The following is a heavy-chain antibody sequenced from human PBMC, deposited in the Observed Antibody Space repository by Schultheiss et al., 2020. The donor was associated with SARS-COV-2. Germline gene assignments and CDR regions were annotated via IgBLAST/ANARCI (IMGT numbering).Heavy chain of an antibody. CDR3: ARESRRTGAVGWFDP. D-gene: IGHD1-14*01. J-gene: IGHJ5*02. CDR2: ISYDGSNK. V-gene: IGHV3-30*03. Sequence: GGSLRLSCAASGFTFSSYSMNWVRQAPGKGLEWVAVISYDGSNKYYADSVKGRFTISRDNSKNTLYLQMNSLRAEDTAVYYCARESRRTGAVGWFDPWGQGTLVTVSS. CDR1: GFTFSSYS.